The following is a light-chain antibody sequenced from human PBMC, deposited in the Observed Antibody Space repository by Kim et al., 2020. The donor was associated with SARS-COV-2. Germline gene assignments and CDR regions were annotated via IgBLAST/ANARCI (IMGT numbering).Light chain of an antibody. J-gene: IGLJ3*02. Sequence: QSALTQPASVSGSPGQSVTISCTGTSSDIGSYNYVSWYQQHPDKAPKLMIYDVTNRPSGVSNLFSGSKSGTTASLTISWLQAEDEADYYCSSYTSSTTWVFGGGTQLTVL. CDR3: SSYTSSTTWV. V-gene: IGLV2-14*03. CDR2: DVT. CDR1: SSDIGSYNY.